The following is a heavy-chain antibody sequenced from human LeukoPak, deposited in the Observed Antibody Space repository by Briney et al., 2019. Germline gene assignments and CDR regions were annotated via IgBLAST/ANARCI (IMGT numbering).Heavy chain of an antibody. V-gene: IGHV4-39*07. D-gene: IGHD6-19*01. Sequence: PSETLSLTCTVSGGSISSSSYYWGWIRQPPGKGLEWIGSIYYSGSTYYNPSLKSRVTISVDTSKNQFSLKLSSVTAADTAVYYCARVLIAVAAPAEYFQHWGQGTLVTVSS. J-gene: IGHJ1*01. CDR3: ARVLIAVAAPAEYFQH. CDR1: GGSISSSSYY. CDR2: IYYSGST.